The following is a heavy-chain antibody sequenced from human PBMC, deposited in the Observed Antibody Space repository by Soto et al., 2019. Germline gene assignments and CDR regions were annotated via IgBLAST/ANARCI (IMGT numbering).Heavy chain of an antibody. J-gene: IGHJ6*02. CDR3: ARVPWIQLWRYGMDV. CDR1: GGSVSSGSYY. V-gene: IGHV4-61*01. Sequence: QVQLQESGPGLVKPSETLSLTCTVSGGSVSSGSYYWSWIRQPPGKGLEWIGYIYYSGSTNYNPSLKSRVTISVVTSKNQFSLKLSSVTAADTAVYYCARVPWIQLWRYGMDVWGQGTTVTVSS. D-gene: IGHD5-18*01. CDR2: IYYSGST.